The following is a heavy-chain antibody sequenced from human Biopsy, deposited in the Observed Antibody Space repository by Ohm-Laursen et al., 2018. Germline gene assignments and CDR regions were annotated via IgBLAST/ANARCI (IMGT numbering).Heavy chain of an antibody. CDR1: GGSNSSFY. CDR2: IYYSGTN. CDR3: ARGDAVTVIRGLYY. Sequence: SLSLTCPVSGGSNSSFYWNWIPQPPGKGRVWFGYIYYSGTNDYSPSLKSRVTISIDKSKNQFFLKLSSVTAEDPAVYYCARGDAVTVIRGLYYWGQGALVTVSS. V-gene: IGHV4-59*13. D-gene: IGHD2-21*02. J-gene: IGHJ4*02.